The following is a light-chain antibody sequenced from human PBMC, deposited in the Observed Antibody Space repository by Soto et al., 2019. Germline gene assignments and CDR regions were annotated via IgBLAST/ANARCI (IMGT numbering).Light chain of an antibody. V-gene: IGLV2-14*01. CDR3: SSYTTSSTVV. CDR1: SSDIGYYNY. Sequence: QPVLTQPASVSGSPGQSITISCTGTSSDIGYYNYVSWYQQHPGKAPKLMIYEVSNRPSGVSNRFSGSKSANTASLTISGLQAEDEADYHCSSYTTSSTVVFGTGTKVTVL. J-gene: IGLJ1*01. CDR2: EVS.